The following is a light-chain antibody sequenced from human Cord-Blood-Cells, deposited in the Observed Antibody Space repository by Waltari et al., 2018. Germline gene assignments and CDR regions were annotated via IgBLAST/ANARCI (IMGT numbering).Light chain of an antibody. CDR2: DAS. CDR3: QQYNSYSPT. J-gene: IGKJ4*01. Sequence: DIQMTQSPPTLSPTVGARVTITCRASQRISSWLAWYQQKPGKAPKLLIYDASSLESGVPSRFSGRGSGREFTLTSSSLQPDDFATYYCQQYNSYSPTFGGGTKVEIK. CDR1: QRISSW. V-gene: IGKV1-5*01.